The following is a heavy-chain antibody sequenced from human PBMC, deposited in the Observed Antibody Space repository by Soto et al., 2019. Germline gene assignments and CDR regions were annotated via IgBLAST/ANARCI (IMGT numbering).Heavy chain of an antibody. D-gene: IGHD2-2*02. CDR2: IYHSGST. CDR1: GCSISSSNW. V-gene: IGHV4-4*02. J-gene: IGHJ5*02. CDR3: ARKGTCSSTSCYIGWFDP. Sequence: PSETMSITCSVSGCSISSSNWWSWVRQPPGKGLEWIGEIYHSGSTNYNPSLKSRVTISVDKSKNQFSLKLSSVTAADTAVYYCARKGTCSSTSCYIGWFDPWGQGTLVTVSS.